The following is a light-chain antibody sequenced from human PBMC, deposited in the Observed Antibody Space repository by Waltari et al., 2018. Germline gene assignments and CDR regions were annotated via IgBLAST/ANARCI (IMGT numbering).Light chain of an antibody. CDR1: QSLLHSDGKTY. V-gene: IGKV2D-29*01. CDR3: MQIKQLPPWT. J-gene: IGKJ1*01. CDR2: EVS. Sequence: DVVMTQTPLSLSVTPGQPASISCKSSQSLLHSDGKTYLSWYLQKPGQPPQLLISEVSNRVSGVPDRFSGSGSGTDFTLKISRVEAEDVGFYYCMQIKQLPPWTFGQGTKVEIK.